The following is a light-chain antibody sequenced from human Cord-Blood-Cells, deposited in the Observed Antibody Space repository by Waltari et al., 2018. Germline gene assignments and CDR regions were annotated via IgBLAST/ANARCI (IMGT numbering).Light chain of an antibody. J-gene: IGKJ4*01. CDR3: QQYNNWAPGELN. CDR1: QSVSSN. Sequence: EIVMTQSPATLSVSPGERATLSCRASQSVSSNLAWYQQKPGQAPRLLIYGAPTRATGIPARFSASGSGTELTLTISSLKSEDFAVYYCQQYNNWAPGELNFGGGTKVEIK. CDR2: GAP. V-gene: IGKV3-15*01.